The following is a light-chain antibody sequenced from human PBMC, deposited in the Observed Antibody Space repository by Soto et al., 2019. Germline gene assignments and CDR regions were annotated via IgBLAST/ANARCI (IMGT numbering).Light chain of an antibody. CDR1: QSITNW. J-gene: IGKJ4*01. Sequence: DIQLTQSPSTLSASVGDRVTITCRASQSITNWLAWYQQKPGKAPKVLIHMASSLKSGVPSRFSGSGSGTEFTLTITSLQPDDSATYYCQQYNILSSVSFGGGTKVEI. CDR2: MAS. V-gene: IGKV1-5*03. CDR3: QQYNILSSVS.